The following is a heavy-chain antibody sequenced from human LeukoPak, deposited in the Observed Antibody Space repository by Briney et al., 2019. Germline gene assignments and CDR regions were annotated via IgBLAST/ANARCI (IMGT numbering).Heavy chain of an antibody. V-gene: IGHV3-23*01. Sequence: GGSLRLSCAASGFTFSSYGTSWVRQAPGKGLEWVSAISGSGGSTYYADSVKGRFTISRDNSKNTLYLQMNSLRAEDTAVYYCARGEREYCSSTSCYGELLVDYWGQGTLVTVSS. D-gene: IGHD2-2*01. CDR3: ARGEREYCSSTSCYGELLVDY. CDR2: ISGSGGST. J-gene: IGHJ4*02. CDR1: GFTFSSYG.